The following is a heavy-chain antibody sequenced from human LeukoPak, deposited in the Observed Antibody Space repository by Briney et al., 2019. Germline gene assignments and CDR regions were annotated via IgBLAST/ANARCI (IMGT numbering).Heavy chain of an antibody. CDR2: ISSSSSYI. J-gene: IGHJ4*02. Sequence: PGGSLRPSCAASGFTFSSYSMNWVRQAPGKGLEWVSSISSSSSYIYYADSVKGLFTISRDNAKNSLYLQMNSLRAEDTSVYYCALGEFKNPIDYWGQRTLVTASS. V-gene: IGHV3-21*01. D-gene: IGHD3-10*01. CDR3: ALGEFKNPIDY. CDR1: GFTFSSYS.